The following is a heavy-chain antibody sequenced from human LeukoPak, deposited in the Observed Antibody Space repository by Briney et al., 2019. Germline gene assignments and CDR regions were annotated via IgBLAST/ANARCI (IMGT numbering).Heavy chain of an antibody. CDR1: GFTFSSYA. Sequence: GRSLRLSCAASGFTFSSYAMSWVRQAPGKGLEWVSAISGSGGSTYYADSVKGRFTISRDNSKNTLYLQMNSLRAEDTAVYYCAKDAMVRGVIFHFDYWGQGTLVTVSS. J-gene: IGHJ4*02. CDR2: ISGSGGST. CDR3: AKDAMVRGVIFHFDY. V-gene: IGHV3-23*01. D-gene: IGHD3-10*01.